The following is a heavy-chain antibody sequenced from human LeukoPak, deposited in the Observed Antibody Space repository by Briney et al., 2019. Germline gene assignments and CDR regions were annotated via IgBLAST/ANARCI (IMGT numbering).Heavy chain of an antibody. J-gene: IGHJ1*01. V-gene: IGHV3-33*01. CDR2: IWYDGSNK. D-gene: IGHD5-24*01. CDR3: ARGDGYNQRIFQY. Sequence: GGSLRLSCAASGFTFSSYGMHWVRQAPGKGLEWVAVIWYDGSNKYYADSVTGRFTISRDNSKNTLYLQMNSLRAEDTAVYYCARGDGYNQRIFQYWGQGTLVTVSS. CDR1: GFTFSSYG.